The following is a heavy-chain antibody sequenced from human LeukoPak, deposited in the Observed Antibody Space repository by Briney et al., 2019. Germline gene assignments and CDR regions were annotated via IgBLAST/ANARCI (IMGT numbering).Heavy chain of an antibody. V-gene: IGHV4-34*01. Sequence: SETLSLTCAVYGGSFSGYYWSWIRQPQGKGLEWIGEINHSGSTNYNPSLKSRVTISVDTSKNQFSLKLSSVTAADTAVYYCARGGLGYCSSTSCYSLIAAAVVFDYWGQGTLVTVSS. CDR2: INHSGST. D-gene: IGHD2-2*01. J-gene: IGHJ4*02. CDR3: ARGGLGYCSSTSCYSLIAAAVVFDY. CDR1: GGSFSGYY.